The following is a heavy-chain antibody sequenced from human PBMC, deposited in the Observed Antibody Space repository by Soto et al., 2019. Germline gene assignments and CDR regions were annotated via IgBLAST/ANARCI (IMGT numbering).Heavy chain of an antibody. Sequence: EVQLVESGGGLVKPGGSLRLSCAASGFTFTNAWMSWVRQAPGKRLDWVGRIKSKADGGTADYADPVKGRFTISRDDSKNTLYLQMNRLKTADTAVYYCATRRTFSYVGPEKYLQHWGQGTLVTVSS. CDR1: GFTFTNAW. V-gene: IGHV3-15*01. CDR3: ATRRTFSYVGPEKYLQH. CDR2: IKSKADGGTA. J-gene: IGHJ1*01. D-gene: IGHD1-26*01.